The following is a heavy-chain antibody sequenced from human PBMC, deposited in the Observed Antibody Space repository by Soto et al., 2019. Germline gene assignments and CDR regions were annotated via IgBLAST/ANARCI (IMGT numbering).Heavy chain of an antibody. CDR2: IYYSGST. D-gene: IGHD6-13*01. Sequence: SETLSLTCTVSGGSISSYYWSWIRQPPGKGLEWIGYIYYSGSTNYNPSLKSRVTISVDTSKNQFSLKLSSVTAADTAVYYCARRGIAAAGYYYYYYMDVWGKGTTVTVSS. J-gene: IGHJ6*03. V-gene: IGHV4-59*01. CDR3: ARRGIAAAGYYYYYYMDV. CDR1: GGSISSYY.